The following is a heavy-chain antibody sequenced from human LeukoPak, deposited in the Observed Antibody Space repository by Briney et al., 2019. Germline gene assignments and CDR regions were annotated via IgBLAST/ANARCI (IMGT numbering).Heavy chain of an antibody. J-gene: IGHJ4*02. D-gene: IGHD1-1*01. CDR2: IYCTGTT. Sequence: SETLSLTCTVSGGSINRYYWSCIRQSPGKGLEWMSWIYCTGTTNYNPSLKSRVTISVDTSKNQFSLRLTSVTAADTAVYFCAREWGTGSSDYWGQGILVTVSS. V-gene: IGHV4-59*01. CDR3: AREWGTGSSDY. CDR1: GGSINRYY.